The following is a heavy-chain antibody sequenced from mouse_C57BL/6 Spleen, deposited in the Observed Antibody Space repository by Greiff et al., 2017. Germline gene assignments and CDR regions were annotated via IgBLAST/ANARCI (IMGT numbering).Heavy chain of an antibody. CDR3: AREAGGYDVNYAMDY. V-gene: IGHV5-6*01. CDR2: ISSGGSYT. Sequence: EVQLVESGGDLVKPGGSLKLSCAASGFTFSSYGMSWVRQTPDKRLEWVATISSGGSYTYYPDSVKGRFTISRDNAKNTLYLQMSSLKSEDTAMYYCAREAGGYDVNYAMDYGGQGTSVTGSS. J-gene: IGHJ4*01. CDR1: GFTFSSYG. D-gene: IGHD2-2*01.